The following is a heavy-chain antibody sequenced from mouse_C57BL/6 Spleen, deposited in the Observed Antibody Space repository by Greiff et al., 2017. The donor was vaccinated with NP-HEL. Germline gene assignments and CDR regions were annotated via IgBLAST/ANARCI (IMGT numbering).Heavy chain of an antibody. J-gene: IGHJ4*01. CDR3: ARHYYGSLYAMDY. V-gene: IGHV5-12*01. CDR2: ISNGGGST. D-gene: IGHD1-1*01. CDR1: GFTFSDYY. Sequence: DVKLVESGGGLVQPGGSLKLSCAASGFTFSDYYMYWVRQTPEKRLEWVAYISNGGGSTYYPDTVKGRFTISRDNAKNTLYLQMSRLKSEDTAMYYCARHYYGSLYAMDYWGQGTSVTVSS.